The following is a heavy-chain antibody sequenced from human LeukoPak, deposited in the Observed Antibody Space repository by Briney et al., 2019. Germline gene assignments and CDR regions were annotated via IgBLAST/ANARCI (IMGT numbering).Heavy chain of an antibody. J-gene: IGHJ3*02. Sequence: GESLQISCKGSGYSFTSYWIGWVRQMPGKGLEWMGIIYPGDSDTRYSPSFQGQVTISADKSISTAYLQWSSLRASDTAMYYCASHTEVTAIPNDAFDIWGQGTMVTVSS. V-gene: IGHV5-51*01. CDR3: ASHTEVTAIPNDAFDI. CDR1: GYSFTSYW. D-gene: IGHD2-21*02. CDR2: IYPGDSDT.